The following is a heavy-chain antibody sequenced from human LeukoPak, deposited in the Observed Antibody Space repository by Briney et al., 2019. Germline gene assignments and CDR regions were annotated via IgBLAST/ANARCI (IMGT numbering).Heavy chain of an antibody. D-gene: IGHD6-25*01. Sequence: PSETLSLTCAVSGGSISSYYWTWIRQSAGKGLEWIGRINTSSSTNYNPSLRSRVTMSVNTSKNQFSLNLTSVTAADTAVYSCAREGGDPRWLDPWGQGTLVTVYS. CDR2: INTSSST. CDR3: AREGGDPRWLDP. CDR1: GGSISSYY. J-gene: IGHJ5*02. V-gene: IGHV4-4*07.